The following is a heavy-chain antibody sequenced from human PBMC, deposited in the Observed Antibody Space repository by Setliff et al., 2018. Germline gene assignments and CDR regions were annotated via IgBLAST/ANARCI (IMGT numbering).Heavy chain of an antibody. CDR2: ISWDGTRT. CDR3: VKDTGNGGNTGLDY. V-gene: IGHV3-43D*04. Sequence: GGSLRLSCSTSGFTFDDYAMHWVRQAPGKGLEWVSLISWDGTRTNYVDSLKGRVTISRDNSKNSLFLQMNILRVEDTALYYCVKDTGNGGNTGLDYWGQGTLVAVSS. CDR1: GFTFDDYA. D-gene: IGHD2-15*01. J-gene: IGHJ4*02.